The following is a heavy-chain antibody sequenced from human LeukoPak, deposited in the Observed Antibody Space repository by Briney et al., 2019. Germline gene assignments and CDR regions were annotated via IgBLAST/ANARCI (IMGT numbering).Heavy chain of an antibody. V-gene: IGHV1-46*01. D-gene: IGHD5-24*01. CDR2: INPKGGSA. Sequence: ASVKVSCKASGYTFTSYYLQWVRHTPGQGLEWMGIINPKGGSASYAQKFQGRVTMTWDTSTSTVYMELSSLRSEDTAVYYCTRDRTVDNFRQDYYYAMDVWGQGTTVTVSS. J-gene: IGHJ6*02. CDR1: GYTFTSYY. CDR3: TRDRTVDNFRQDYYYAMDV.